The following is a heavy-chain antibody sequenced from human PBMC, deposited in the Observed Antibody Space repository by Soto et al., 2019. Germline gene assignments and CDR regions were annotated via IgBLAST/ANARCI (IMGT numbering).Heavy chain of an antibody. Sequence: QVQLQESGPGLVKPSETLSLTCAVSGDSISSYYCMWIRQPPGKGLESIGYLYYGRSANYNPYLRGRVTLSVDTSTNQCSLTLSSMTAADTAVYYCALRSMAVVPEYWGQGTLVTVSS. V-gene: IGHV4-59*01. CDR3: ALRSMAVVPEY. CDR2: LYYGRSA. CDR1: GDSISSYY. J-gene: IGHJ4*02. D-gene: IGHD3-22*01.